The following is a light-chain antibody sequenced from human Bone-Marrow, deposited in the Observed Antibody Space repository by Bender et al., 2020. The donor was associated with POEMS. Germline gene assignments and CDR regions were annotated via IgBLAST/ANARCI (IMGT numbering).Light chain of an antibody. CDR3: NSYTSSSTFV. J-gene: IGLJ1*01. CDR1: SSDVGGYNY. Sequence: QSAPTQPASVSGSPGQSITISCTGTSSDVGGYNYVSWYQQHPGKAPKLIIYEVRKRPPGVSNRFSGSKSGTTASLTISGLQTEDEADYYCNSYTSSSTFVFGTGPKVTV. CDR2: EVR. V-gene: IGLV2-14*01.